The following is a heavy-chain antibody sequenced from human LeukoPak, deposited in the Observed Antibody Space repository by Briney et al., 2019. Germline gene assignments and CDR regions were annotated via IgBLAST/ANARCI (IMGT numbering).Heavy chain of an antibody. CDR3: ARDLMYCDTMSCYDGDFDY. D-gene: IGHD2-2*01. CDR2: ISAYNHNT. CDR1: GYTFSSHG. J-gene: IGHJ4*02. V-gene: IGHV1-18*01. Sequence: ASVKVSCKASGYTFSSHGISWVRQAPGQGLEWMGWISAYNHNTNYAQKFQGRVTMTIDTSTTTVYMELRSLRSDDTAIYYCARDLMYCDTMSCYDGDFDYWGQGTPVTVSS.